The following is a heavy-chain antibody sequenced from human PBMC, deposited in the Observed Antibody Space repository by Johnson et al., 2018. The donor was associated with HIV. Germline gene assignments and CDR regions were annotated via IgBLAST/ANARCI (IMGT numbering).Heavy chain of an antibody. CDR3: AKAPEVRGVDAFDV. Sequence: QVQLVESGGGLVQPGGSLRLSCAASGFSFGSYGMHWVRQAPGKGLEWVAFIRYDGTKKYYADSVKGRFTISRDNSNNMLYLQMDSLRAEDTAAYYCAKAPEVRGVDAFDVWGQGTMVTVSS. J-gene: IGHJ3*01. CDR2: IRYDGTKK. D-gene: IGHD3-10*01. V-gene: IGHV3-30*02. CDR1: GFSFGSYG.